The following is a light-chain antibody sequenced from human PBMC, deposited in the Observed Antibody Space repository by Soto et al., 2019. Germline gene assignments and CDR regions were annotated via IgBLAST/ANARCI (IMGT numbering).Light chain of an antibody. CDR2: KAS. J-gene: IGKJ2*01. Sequence: DIQMTQSPSTLSASVGDRVTITCRASQSISNWLAWYQQKPGKAPKLLIYKASSLERGVPSRFSGSGSGTEFTLTISSLQPDAFATYYCQQYNSTFGQGTKLEIK. V-gene: IGKV1-5*03. CDR3: QQYNST. CDR1: QSISNW.